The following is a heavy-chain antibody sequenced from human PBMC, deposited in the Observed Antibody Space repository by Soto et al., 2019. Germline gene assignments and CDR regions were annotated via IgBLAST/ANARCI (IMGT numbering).Heavy chain of an antibody. CDR1: GFTFSSYW. Sequence: EVQLVESGGGLVQPGGSLRLSCAASGFTFSSYWMSWVRQAPGKGLEWVANIKQDGSEKYYVDSVKGRFTISRDNAKNSLYQQMNSRRAEDAAVYYCARDGSNDILTGWSKRWGYYYGMDVWGQGTTVTVSS. V-gene: IGHV3-7*03. CDR3: ARDGSNDILTGWSKRWGYYYGMDV. CDR2: IKQDGSEK. D-gene: IGHD3-9*01. J-gene: IGHJ6*02.